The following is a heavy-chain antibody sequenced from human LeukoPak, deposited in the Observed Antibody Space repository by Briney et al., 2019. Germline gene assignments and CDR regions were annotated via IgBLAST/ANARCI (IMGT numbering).Heavy chain of an antibody. D-gene: IGHD4-17*01. CDR3: ASSHDYGVTYDY. V-gene: IGHV4-38-2*01. CDR2: IYHSGGT. Sequence: PSETLSLTCSVSGYSISSVYYWGWIRQPPGKGLEWIGSIYHSGGTYYTPSLKSRVTISVDSSKSGFSLKLSSVTAADTAVYYCASSHDYGVTYDYWGQGTLVTVSS. CDR1: GYSISSVYY. J-gene: IGHJ4*02.